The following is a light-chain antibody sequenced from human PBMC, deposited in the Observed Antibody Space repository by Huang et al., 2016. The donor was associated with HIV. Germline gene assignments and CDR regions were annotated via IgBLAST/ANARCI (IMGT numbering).Light chain of an antibody. V-gene: IGKV1-NL1*01. J-gene: IGKJ1*01. Sequence: DIQMTQSPSSLSASVGDRVTITCRASQGISNSVAWYQQRPGKAPKILLYATSRLETGAPSMFSGSRSGTEYTLTISSLQPEDLATYYCQQYYNNPPWTFGQGTKVEIK. CDR2: ATS. CDR1: QGISNS. CDR3: QQYYNNPPWT.